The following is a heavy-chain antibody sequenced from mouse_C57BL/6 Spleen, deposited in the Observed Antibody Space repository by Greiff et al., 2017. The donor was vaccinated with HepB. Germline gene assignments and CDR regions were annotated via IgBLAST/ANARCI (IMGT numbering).Heavy chain of an antibody. D-gene: IGHD2-13*01. V-gene: IGHV5-15*01. Sequence: VQLKESGGGLVQPGGSLKLSCAASGFTFSDYGMAWVRQAPRKGPEWVAFISNLAYSIYYADTVTGRFTISRENAKNTLYLEMSSLRSEDTAMYYCARHDWMDYWGQGTSVTVSS. J-gene: IGHJ4*01. CDR3: ARHDWMDY. CDR1: GFTFSDYG. CDR2: ISNLAYSI.